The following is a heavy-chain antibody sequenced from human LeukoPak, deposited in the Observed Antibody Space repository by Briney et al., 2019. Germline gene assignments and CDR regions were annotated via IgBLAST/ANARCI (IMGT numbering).Heavy chain of an antibody. D-gene: IGHD5-12*01. Sequence: GGSLRLSCAASGFTLSKHWMHWVRQAPGKGLVWVSRINTDESTINYADSVTGRFTISRDNSKNTLYLQMNSLRAEDTAVYYCARYSGYDYVTPFDYWGQGTLVAVSS. CDR1: GFTLSKHW. CDR2: INTDESTI. CDR3: ARYSGYDYVTPFDY. J-gene: IGHJ4*02. V-gene: IGHV3-74*01.